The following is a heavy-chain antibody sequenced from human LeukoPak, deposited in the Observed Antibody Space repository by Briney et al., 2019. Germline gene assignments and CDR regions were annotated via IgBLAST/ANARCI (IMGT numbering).Heavy chain of an antibody. CDR3: AKDSSSCPDY. D-gene: IGHD6-13*01. Sequence: GGSLRLSCAASGFTFNSYGMHWVRQAPGKGLEWVAFIRYDGSNKYYADSVKGRFTISRDNSKNTLYLQMNSPRAEDTAVYYCAKDSSSCPDYWGQGTLVTVSS. CDR1: GFTFNSYG. CDR2: IRYDGSNK. J-gene: IGHJ4*02. V-gene: IGHV3-30*02.